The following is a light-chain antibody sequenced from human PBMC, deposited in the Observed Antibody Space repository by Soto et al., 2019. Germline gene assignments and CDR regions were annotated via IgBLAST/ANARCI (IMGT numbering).Light chain of an antibody. Sequence: EKVMTQSPATLSVSPGERATLSWRASQSVGSTLAWYQQKPGQPPRLLIYDASTRATGIPARFSGSGSGTEFTLTISSLQSEDFAVYYCQQYNTWPRTFGQGTKVDIK. V-gene: IGKV3-15*01. J-gene: IGKJ1*01. CDR3: QQYNTWPRT. CDR1: QSVGST. CDR2: DAS.